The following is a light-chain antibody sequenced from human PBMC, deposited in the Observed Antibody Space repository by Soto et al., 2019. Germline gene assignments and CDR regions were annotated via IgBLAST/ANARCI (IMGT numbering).Light chain of an antibody. V-gene: IGKV1-39*01. CDR3: QSNYILPWT. CDR1: QYIGNY. J-gene: IGKJ1*01. CDR2: SAS. Sequence: DIPVTQSPPSLSASVGDRVTITCRASQYIGNYLNWYQHKPGKAPQLLIYSASTLQIGVPSRFSGSVSGTDFTLTITTLQPDDFASYYCQSNYILPWTFGQGTKVETK.